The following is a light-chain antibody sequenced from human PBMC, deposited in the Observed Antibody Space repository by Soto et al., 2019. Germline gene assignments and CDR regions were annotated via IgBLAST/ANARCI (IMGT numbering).Light chain of an antibody. CDR1: SSDVGGYNY. CDR3: SSYTSSSTLEGV. CDR2: DVS. Sequence: QSALTQPASVSGSPGQSITISCTGTSSDVGGYNYVSWYQQHPGKAPKLMIYDVSNRPSGVSNRFSGSKSGNTASLTISGLQAEDEDDYYCSSYTSSSTLEGVFGGGTQLTVL. V-gene: IGLV2-14*01. J-gene: IGLJ2*01.